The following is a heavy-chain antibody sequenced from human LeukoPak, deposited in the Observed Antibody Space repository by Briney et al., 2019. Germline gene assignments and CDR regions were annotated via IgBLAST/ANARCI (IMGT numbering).Heavy chain of an antibody. Sequence: GGSLRLSCAASGFTFSSYSMNWVRQAPGKGLEWVSSISSSSSYIYYADSVKGRFTISRDNAKNSLYLQMNSLRAEDTAVYYCARDPYSSSSGLELWFDPWGQGTLVTVSS. CDR2: ISSSSSYI. D-gene: IGHD6-6*01. CDR3: ARDPYSSSSGLELWFDP. V-gene: IGHV3-21*01. J-gene: IGHJ5*02. CDR1: GFTFSSYS.